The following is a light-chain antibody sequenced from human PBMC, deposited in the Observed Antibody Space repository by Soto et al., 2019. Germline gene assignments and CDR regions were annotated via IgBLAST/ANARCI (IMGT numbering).Light chain of an antibody. V-gene: IGKV3-20*01. CDR3: QQFSSYPLT. CDR1: QSVSNNY. Sequence: IVLSQSPGTLSLSPGERATLSCRASQSVSNNYLAWYQQKPGQAPRLLIYGASNRATGIPSRFSGSGSGTDFTLTISRLEPEDFAVYYCQQFSSYPLTFGGGTKVDIK. J-gene: IGKJ4*01. CDR2: GAS.